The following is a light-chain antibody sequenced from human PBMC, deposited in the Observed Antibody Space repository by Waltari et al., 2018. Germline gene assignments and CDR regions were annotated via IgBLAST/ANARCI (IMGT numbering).Light chain of an antibody. CDR3: QQYFDPLTWT. V-gene: IGKV4-1*01. CDR1: QTILYGFNNKNY. CDR2: WAS. J-gene: IGKJ1*01. Sequence: DIVMTQSPASLAVSLGERATINCKSSQTILYGFNNKNYLAWYQQKPGQPPKLLFYWASTRQSGVPDRFSGSGSGTDFTLTISSLQAEDVAVYYCQQYFDPLTWTFGQGTKVEIK.